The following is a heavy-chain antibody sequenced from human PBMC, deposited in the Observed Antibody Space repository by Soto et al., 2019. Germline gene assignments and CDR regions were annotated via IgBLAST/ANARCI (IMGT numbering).Heavy chain of an antibody. D-gene: IGHD6-6*01. CDR2: VTGGGSST. CDR3: AKFSATSVYDISSAPDY. J-gene: IGHJ4*02. CDR1: GFSFSNYA. Sequence: GGSRRLSGAAAGFSFSNYAMTWVRQAPGKGLEWVSAVTGGGSSTFYADSVKGRFTVSRDNSRKTLYLQMTSLRAEDAAVYYCAKFSATSVYDISSAPDYWGQGTLVTVSS. V-gene: IGHV3-23*01.